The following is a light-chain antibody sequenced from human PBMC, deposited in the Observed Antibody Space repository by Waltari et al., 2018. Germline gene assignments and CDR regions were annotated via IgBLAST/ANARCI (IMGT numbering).Light chain of an antibody. J-gene: IGKJ2*01. Sequence: EIVMTQSPAPLSVSPGERATLSCRASQSVNSNLAWYQQNPGQAPRLLIYGASTRATGIPARFSGSGSGTEFTLTISSLQSEDFAVYYCQQYNNWPQTVGQGTKLEIK. CDR2: GAS. V-gene: IGKV3-15*01. CDR1: QSVNSN. CDR3: QQYNNWPQT.